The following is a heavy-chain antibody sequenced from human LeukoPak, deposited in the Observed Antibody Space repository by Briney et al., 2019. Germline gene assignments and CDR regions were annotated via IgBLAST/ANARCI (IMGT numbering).Heavy chain of an antibody. D-gene: IGHD6-19*01. V-gene: IGHV4-59*01. J-gene: IGHJ4*02. CDR2: IYYSGST. CDR3: ARFRASGWYPLDY. Sequence: PSETLSLTCTVSGGSISSYYWSWIRQPPGKGLEWIGYIYYSGSTNYNPSLKSRVTISVDTSKNQFSLKLSSVTAADTAVYYCARFRASGWYPLDYWGQGTLVTVSS. CDR1: GGSISSYY.